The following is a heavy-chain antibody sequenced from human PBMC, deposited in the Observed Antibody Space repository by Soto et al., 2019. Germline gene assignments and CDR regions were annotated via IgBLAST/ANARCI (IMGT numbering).Heavy chain of an antibody. J-gene: IGHJ4*02. D-gene: IGHD1-26*01. CDR2: IYYSGNT. Sequence: PSETLSLTCTVSGDSIGSYYWTWIRQSPGKGLEWLAYIYYSGNTFYNPSLESRVTISIDMSTDQFSLKVPSVTAADTAVYYCAGFSYGGSDRPFGLSEPAIWGQGIPSTVAS. V-gene: IGHV4-59*08. CDR3: AGFSYGGSDRPFGLSEPAI. CDR1: GDSIGSYY.